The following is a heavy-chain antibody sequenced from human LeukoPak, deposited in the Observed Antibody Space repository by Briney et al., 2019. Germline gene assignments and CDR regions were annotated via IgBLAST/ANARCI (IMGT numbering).Heavy chain of an antibody. CDR1: GFTFSSYA. Sequence: GGSLRLSCVASGFTFSSYAMHWVRQAPGKGLEYVPVISSNGDSTYYANSVKGRFTISRDNSKNTLYLQMGSLRAEDMAVYYCARARYYYYMDVWGKGTTVTVSS. CDR3: ARARYYYYMDV. J-gene: IGHJ6*03. V-gene: IGHV3-64*01. CDR2: ISSNGDST.